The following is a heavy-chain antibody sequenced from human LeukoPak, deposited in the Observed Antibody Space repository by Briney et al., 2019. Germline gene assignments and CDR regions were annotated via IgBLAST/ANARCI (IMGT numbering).Heavy chain of an antibody. J-gene: IGHJ4*02. CDR2: IRYDGSNK. CDR1: GFTFSNYG. Sequence: GGSLRLSCAASGFTFSNYGMHWVRQAPGKGLEWVAFIRYDGSNKYYADSVKGRFTFSRDNSKNTLYLQMNSLRAEDTAVYYCAKEYSSSYYYFDYWGQGTLVTVSS. D-gene: IGHD6-13*01. V-gene: IGHV3-30*02. CDR3: AKEYSSSYYYFDY.